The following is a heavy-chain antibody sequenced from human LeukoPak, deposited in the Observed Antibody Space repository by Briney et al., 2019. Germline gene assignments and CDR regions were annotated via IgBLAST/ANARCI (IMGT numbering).Heavy chain of an antibody. V-gene: IGHV3-21*01. Sequence: GGSLRLSCAASGFTFSSYSMNWVRQAPGKGLEWFSSISSSSSYIYYADSVKGRFTISRDNAKNSLYLQMNSLRAEDTAVYYCARWAVAGPYAFDIWGQGTMVTVSS. J-gene: IGHJ3*02. CDR3: ARWAVAGPYAFDI. CDR1: GFTFSSYS. D-gene: IGHD6-19*01. CDR2: ISSSSSYI.